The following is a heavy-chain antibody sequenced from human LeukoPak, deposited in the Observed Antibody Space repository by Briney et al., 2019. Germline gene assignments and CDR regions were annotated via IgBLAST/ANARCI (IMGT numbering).Heavy chain of an antibody. J-gene: IGHJ6*02. CDR3: ARNGYSVSWEYYYYPMDI. D-gene: IGHD6-13*01. Sequence: SETLSLTCTVSGGSISGSYGTWMRQPPGEGLEWIGYIFSRETSPYHSSLKRLLTIPIDTSQNQFSLRLHSVTAADTAVYYCARNGYSVSWEYYYYPMDIWGQGPTVTVSS. CDR2: IFSRETS. V-gene: IGHV4-59*01. CDR1: GGSISGSY.